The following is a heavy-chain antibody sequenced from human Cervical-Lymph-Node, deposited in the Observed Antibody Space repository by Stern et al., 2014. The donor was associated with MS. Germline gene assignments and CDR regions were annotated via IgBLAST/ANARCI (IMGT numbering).Heavy chain of an antibody. D-gene: IGHD3-3*01. CDR3: ARSIWVFGVVIIRGERYYFDY. J-gene: IGHJ4*02. CDR2: INPSDGST. V-gene: IGHV1-46*01. Sequence: QVQLVQSGAEVKKPGASVKVSCKASGYTFTRYYMHWVRQAPGQGLEWMGIINPSDGSTSYAQKFQGRVTMTRDTSTSTFYMELSSLRSEDTAVYYCARSIWVFGVVIIRGERYYFDYWGQGTLVTVSS. CDR1: GYTFTRYY.